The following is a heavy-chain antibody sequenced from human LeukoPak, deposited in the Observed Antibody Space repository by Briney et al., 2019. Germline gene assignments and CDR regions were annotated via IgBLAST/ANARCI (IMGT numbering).Heavy chain of an antibody. J-gene: IGHJ5*02. CDR1: GYTFTSYG. CDR2: ISAYNGNT. V-gene: IGHV1-18*01. Sequence: GASVKVSCKASGYTFTSYGISWVRQAPGQGLEWMGWISAYNGNTNYAQKLQGRVTMTTDTSTSTAYMELRSLRSDDTAVYYCARDSRFPATIYSRSSWDNWFDPWGQGTLVTVSS. CDR3: ARDSRFPATIYSRSSWDNWFDP. D-gene: IGHD6-13*01.